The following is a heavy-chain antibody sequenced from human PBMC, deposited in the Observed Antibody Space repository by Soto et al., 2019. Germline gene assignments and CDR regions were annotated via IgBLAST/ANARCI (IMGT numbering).Heavy chain of an antibody. Sequence: ILSLTCTVSGGSISSRGYYWSWIRQHPGKGLEWIGYIYYSGSTYYNPSLKSRVTISVDTSKNQFSLKLSSVTAADTAVYYCARVEEQLVEGHNWFDPWGQGTLVTVSS. J-gene: IGHJ5*02. D-gene: IGHD6-6*01. CDR3: ARVEEQLVEGHNWFDP. CDR2: IYYSGST. CDR1: GGSISSRGYY. V-gene: IGHV4-31*03.